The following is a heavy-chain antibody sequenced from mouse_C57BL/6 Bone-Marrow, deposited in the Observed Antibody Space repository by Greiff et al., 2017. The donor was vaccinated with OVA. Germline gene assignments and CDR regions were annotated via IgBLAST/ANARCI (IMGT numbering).Heavy chain of an antibody. J-gene: IGHJ3*01. V-gene: IGHV1-55*01. D-gene: IGHD2-2*01. CDR1: GYTFTSYW. CDR3: ARGGVYYGYDETWFAY. CDR2: IYPGSGST. Sequence: VQLQQPGAELVKPGASVKMSCKASGYTFTSYWITWVKQRPGQGLEWIGDIYPGSGSTNYNEKFKSKATLTVDTSSSTAYMQLSSLTSVDSAVSYGARGGVYYGYDETWFAYWGQGTLVTVSA.